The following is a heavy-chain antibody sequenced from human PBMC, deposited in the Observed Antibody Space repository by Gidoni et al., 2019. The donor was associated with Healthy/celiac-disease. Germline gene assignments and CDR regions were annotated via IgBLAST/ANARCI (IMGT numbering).Heavy chain of an antibody. CDR1: GGSISSSY. CDR3: ASTLRTMINAFDI. D-gene: IGHD3-22*01. CDR2: IYYSGST. J-gene: IGHJ3*02. V-gene: IGHV4-59*01. Sequence: QVQLQESGPGLVKPSETLSLTCPVSGGSISSSYWSWIRQPPGKGLEWIGYIYYSGSTTYNPSRKSRVTISVDTSKNQFSLKLSSVTAADTAVYYCASTLRTMINAFDIWGQGTMVTVSS.